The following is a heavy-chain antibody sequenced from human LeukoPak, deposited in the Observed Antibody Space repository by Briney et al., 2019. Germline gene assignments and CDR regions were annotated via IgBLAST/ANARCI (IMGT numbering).Heavy chain of an antibody. CDR2: ITTSSSII. D-gene: IGHD3-22*01. CDR3: ATDRDV. V-gene: IGHV3-48*01. Sequence: GSLRLSCAASGFTFSDYSMNWVRQAPGKGLEWVSYITTSSSIIYYADSVKGRFTISRDNAKNSLYLQMNSLRSEDTAVYYCATDRDVWGKGTTVTVSS. J-gene: IGHJ6*04. CDR1: GFTFSDYS.